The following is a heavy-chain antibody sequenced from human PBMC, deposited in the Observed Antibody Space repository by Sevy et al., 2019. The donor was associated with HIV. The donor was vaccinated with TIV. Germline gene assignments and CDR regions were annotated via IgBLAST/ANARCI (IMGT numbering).Heavy chain of an antibody. V-gene: IGHV3-7*03. CDR2: IKQDGSEK. CDR1: GFTFSSYW. CDR3: ARDLGYSTRGFDY. J-gene: IGHJ4*02. Sequence: GGSLRLSCAASGFTFSSYWMSWVSQAPGKGLEWVANIKQDGSEKYYVDSVKGRFTISRDNAKNSLYLQMNSLRAEDTAVYYCARDLGYSTRGFDYWGQGTLVTVSS. D-gene: IGHD6-13*01.